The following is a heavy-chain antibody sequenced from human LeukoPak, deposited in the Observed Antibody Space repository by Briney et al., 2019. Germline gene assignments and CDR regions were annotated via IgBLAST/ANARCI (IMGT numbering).Heavy chain of an antibody. CDR2: IKSKTDGGTT. D-gene: IGHD6-13*01. CDR3: TTDSASSSWYDY. CDR1: GFTFSNAW. J-gene: IGHJ4*02. Sequence: GGSLRLSCAASGFTFSNAWMSWVRQAPGKGLEWVGRIKSKTDGGTTDYAAPVKGRFTISRDDSKNTLYLQMNSLKTEDTAVYYCTTDSASSSWYDYWGQGTLVTVSS. V-gene: IGHV3-15*01.